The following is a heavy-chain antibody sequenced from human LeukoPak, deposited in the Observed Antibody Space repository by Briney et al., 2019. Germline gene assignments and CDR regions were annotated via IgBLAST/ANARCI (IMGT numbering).Heavy chain of an antibody. CDR2: IYYSGST. D-gene: IGHD3-22*01. CDR3: ARDFKFPFNYSDKSAYLGSWFDP. J-gene: IGHJ5*02. Sequence: SQILSLTCTVSGGSISSGGYYWSWIRQHPGKGLEWIGYIYYSGSTYYNPSLKSRVTISVDTSKNQFSLKLSSVTAADTAVYYCARDFKFPFNYSDKSAYLGSWFDPWGQGTLVTVSS. CDR1: GGSISSGGYY. V-gene: IGHV4-31*03.